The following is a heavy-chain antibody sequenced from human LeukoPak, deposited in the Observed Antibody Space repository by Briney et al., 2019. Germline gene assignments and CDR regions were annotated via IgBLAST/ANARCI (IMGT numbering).Heavy chain of an antibody. D-gene: IGHD5/OR15-5a*01. CDR3: AREAAVYDAFDI. Sequence: SETLSLTCTVSGGSISSYYWSWIRQPPGKGLEWIGYIYYSGSTNYNPSLKSRVTISVDTSKNQFSLKLSSVTAADTAVYYCAREAAVYDAFDIWGQGTMVTVSS. V-gene: IGHV4-59*01. CDR1: GGSISSYY. J-gene: IGHJ3*02. CDR2: IYYSGST.